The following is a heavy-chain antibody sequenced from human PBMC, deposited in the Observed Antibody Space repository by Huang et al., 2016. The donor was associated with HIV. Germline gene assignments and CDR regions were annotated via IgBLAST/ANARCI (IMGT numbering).Heavy chain of an antibody. V-gene: IGHV4-39*01. D-gene: IGHD3-10*01. Sequence: GLVRPSGTLSLTCSVSDVPVTSGSYYWAWLRQSPGRGLQWIGSFHHNGNGYYHPARKSRVTIAVGSSNRQRSRTMTSVTTADSAVYYCARQWGRLTGCFNWFPYYYDYWGQGVRVTVPS. CDR3: ARQWGRLTGCFNWFPYYYDY. J-gene: IGHJ4*02. CDR2: FHHNGNG. CDR1: DVPVTSGSYY.